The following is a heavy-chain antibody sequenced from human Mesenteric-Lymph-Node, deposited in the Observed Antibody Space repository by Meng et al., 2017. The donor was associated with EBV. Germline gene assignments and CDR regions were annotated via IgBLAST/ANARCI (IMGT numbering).Heavy chain of an antibody. CDR3: AYSEWLRFFGP. J-gene: IGHJ5*02. D-gene: IGHD3-3*01. V-gene: IGHV2-5*02. CDR2: IYWDDGQ. Sequence: QIPLKGSGPPLVKPTQTPTLTCPFSGFSLTDGVGVGWIRQAPGKALEWLALIYWDDGQHYSPSLKSRLTITKDTSRKQVVLRMTNMDPVDTATYYCAYSEWLRFFGPWGQGTLVTVSS. CDR1: GFSLTDGVG.